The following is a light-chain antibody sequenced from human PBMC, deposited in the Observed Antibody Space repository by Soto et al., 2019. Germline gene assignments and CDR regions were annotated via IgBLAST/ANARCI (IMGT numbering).Light chain of an antibody. Sequence: EIVLTQSPATLSLSPGERATLSCRASQSVSSYLAWYQQKPGQAPRLFIYDASNSATGIPARFSASGSGTDFTLTISSLEPEDFAVYYCQQRSKWPITFGQGTRLEIK. CDR1: QSVSSY. J-gene: IGKJ5*01. V-gene: IGKV3-11*01. CDR2: DAS. CDR3: QQRSKWPIT.